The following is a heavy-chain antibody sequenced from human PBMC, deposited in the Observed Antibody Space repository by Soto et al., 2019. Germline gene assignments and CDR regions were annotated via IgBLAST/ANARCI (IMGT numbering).Heavy chain of an antibody. CDR3: ASHFTGVLVLGASPPGGDNYGWDV. J-gene: IGHJ6*02. CDR2: IIPILDIP. Sequence: QVQLVQSGAEVKKPGSSVKVSCKASGGTFSRYTISWVRQAPGQGLEWMGRIIPILDIPNYAQNFQGRVTITAAKSTSTAYRELSSLRSDDTAVYYCASHFTGVLVLGASPPGGDNYGWDVWGQGTTVTVSS. CDR1: GGTFSRYT. D-gene: IGHD2-15*01. V-gene: IGHV1-69*02.